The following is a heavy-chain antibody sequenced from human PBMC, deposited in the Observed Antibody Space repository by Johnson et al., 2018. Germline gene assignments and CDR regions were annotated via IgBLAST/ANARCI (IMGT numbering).Heavy chain of an antibody. D-gene: IGHD6-13*01. CDR1: GYSFSTYA. V-gene: IGHV1-3*01. CDR3: ARARGGAALDSYYYYMDV. CDR2: INAGTGNT. J-gene: IGHJ6*03. Sequence: QVQLVQSGAEVKRPGASVKVSCKASGYSFSTYAMQWVRQAPGQRLEWMGWINAGTGNTKYSQRFQDRVTITRDTSANTVYMELSGLRPEDTAVYYCARARGGAALDSYYYYMDVWGKGTTVTVSS.